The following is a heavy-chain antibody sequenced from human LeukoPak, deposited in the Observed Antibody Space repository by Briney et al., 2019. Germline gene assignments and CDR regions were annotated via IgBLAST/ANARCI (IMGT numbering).Heavy chain of an antibody. V-gene: IGHV1-46*01. CDR2: INPSGGST. CDR3: ARVSGAHTAMGNNNFDY. J-gene: IGHJ4*02. CDR1: GYTFTSYY. D-gene: IGHD5-18*01. Sequence: ASVKVSCKASGYTFTSYYMHWVRQAPGQGLEWMGIINPSGGSTSYAQKFQGRVTMTRDTSTSTVYMELSSLRSEDTAVYYCARVSGAHTAMGNNNFDYWSQGTLVTVSS.